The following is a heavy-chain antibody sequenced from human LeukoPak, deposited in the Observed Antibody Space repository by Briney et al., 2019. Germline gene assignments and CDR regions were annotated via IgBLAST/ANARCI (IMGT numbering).Heavy chain of an antibody. CDR1: GYTFTNYG. V-gene: IGHV1-18*01. CDR2: ISAYNGNT. J-gene: IGHJ5*02. Sequence: ASVKVSCKASGYTFTNYGISWVRQAPGQGLEWMGWISAYNGNTNYAQKLQGRVTMTTDTSTSTAYMELRSLRSDDTAVYFCARDHVSGSYFGNNWFDPWGQGTLVTVSS. D-gene: IGHD1-26*01. CDR3: ARDHVSGSYFGNNWFDP.